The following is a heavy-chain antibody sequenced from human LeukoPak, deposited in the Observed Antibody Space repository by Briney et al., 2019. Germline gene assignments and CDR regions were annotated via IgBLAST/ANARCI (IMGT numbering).Heavy chain of an antibody. V-gene: IGHV3-73*01. D-gene: IGHD2-8*02. J-gene: IGHJ4*02. Sequence: QAGGSLRLSCAASGFTFSASAMYWVRQASGKGLEWVGRIRSKVNSYATAYGAPVKGRFTISRDDSTNTAYLQMNSLKTEDTAVYYCARRDDTGDYSDYWGQGTLVTVSS. CDR1: GFTFSASA. CDR3: ARRDDTGDYSDY. CDR2: IRSKVNSYAT.